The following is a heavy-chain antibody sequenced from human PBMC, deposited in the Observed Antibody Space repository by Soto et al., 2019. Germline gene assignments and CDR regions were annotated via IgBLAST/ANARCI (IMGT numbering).Heavy chain of an antibody. CDR1: GFAFSTFD. V-gene: IGHV3-13*01. Sequence: GGSLRLSCAGSGFAFSTFDIHWVRQVPGKGLEWVSGIGTLSDTFYAASVQGRFTISRQNAKNSVYLQMNSLRAGDTAFYYCARGRSFSYDSTPPPMFDPWGQGTLVTVSS. D-gene: IGHD3-10*01. J-gene: IGHJ5*02. CDR2: IGTLSDT. CDR3: ARGRSFSYDSTPPPMFDP.